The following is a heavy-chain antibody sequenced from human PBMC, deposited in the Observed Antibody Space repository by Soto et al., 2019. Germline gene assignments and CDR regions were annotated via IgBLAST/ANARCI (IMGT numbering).Heavy chain of an antibody. Sequence: EVQLVQSGGDLVQPGGSLRLSCVASGFTFSTYWMTWVRQAPGMGLEWVAGITEDASEEFYVDSVKGRFSISRDNAKNSMYLQLNSLRAEAAAVYYCATAISSPGSNFDSWGQGYLVHVSS. J-gene: IGHJ4*02. D-gene: IGHD2-15*01. CDR2: ITEDASEE. CDR3: ATAISSPGSNFDS. CDR1: GFTFSTYW. V-gene: IGHV3-7*01.